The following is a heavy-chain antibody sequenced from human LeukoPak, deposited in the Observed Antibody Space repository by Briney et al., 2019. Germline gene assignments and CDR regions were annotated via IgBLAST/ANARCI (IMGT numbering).Heavy chain of an antibody. CDR3: AKVSRERITMIVPPDY. CDR2: ISYDGSNK. J-gene: IGHJ4*02. D-gene: IGHD3-22*01. Sequence: PGGSLRLSCAASGFTFSSYGMHWVRQAPGKGLEWVAVISYDGSNKYYADSVKGRFTISRDNSKNTLYLQMNSLRAEDTAVYYCAKVSRERITMIVPPDYWGQGTLATVSS. CDR1: GFTFSSYG. V-gene: IGHV3-30*18.